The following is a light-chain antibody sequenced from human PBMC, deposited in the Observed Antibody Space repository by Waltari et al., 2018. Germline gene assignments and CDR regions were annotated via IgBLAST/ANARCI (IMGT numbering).Light chain of an antibody. CDR2: EVT. CDR1: SSALVAYTY. J-gene: IGLJ1*01. V-gene: IGLV2-14*01. Sequence: QSALPQPASVSGSPGQSPTISCTATSSALVAYTYVSWYQQHPGKAPKLMIYEVTKRPSGVSDRFSGSKSGNTASLTISGLQSEDEADYYCCSYTISDTYVFGTGTKVTVL. CDR3: CSYTISDTYV.